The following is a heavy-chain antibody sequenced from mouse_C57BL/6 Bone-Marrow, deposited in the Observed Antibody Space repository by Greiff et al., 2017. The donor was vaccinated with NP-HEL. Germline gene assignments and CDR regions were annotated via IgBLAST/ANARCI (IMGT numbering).Heavy chain of an antibody. CDR3: ARVGYYYGSSYRFDY. Sequence: VQLQQSGAELARPGASVKLSCKASGYTFTSYGISWVKQRTGQGLEWIGEIYPRSGNTYYNEKFKGKATLTADQSSSTAYMELRSRTSEDAAVYFCARVGYYYGSSYRFDYWGQGTTLTVSS. V-gene: IGHV1-81*01. CDR2: IYPRSGNT. D-gene: IGHD1-1*01. J-gene: IGHJ2*01. CDR1: GYTFTSYG.